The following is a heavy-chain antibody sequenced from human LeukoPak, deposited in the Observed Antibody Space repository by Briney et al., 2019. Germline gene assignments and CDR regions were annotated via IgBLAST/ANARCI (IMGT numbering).Heavy chain of an antibody. D-gene: IGHD3-22*01. V-gene: IGHV3-30*02. Sequence: PGGSLRLSCAASGFTFSFYGMHWVRQAPGKGLEWVAFIRSDGSNKYYADSVKGRFTISRDNSKNTLYLLMNSLRAEDTAVYYCARALAWDYYDSSGYPWGQGTLVTVSS. J-gene: IGHJ5*02. CDR1: GFTFSFYG. CDR3: ARALAWDYYDSSGYP. CDR2: IRSDGSNK.